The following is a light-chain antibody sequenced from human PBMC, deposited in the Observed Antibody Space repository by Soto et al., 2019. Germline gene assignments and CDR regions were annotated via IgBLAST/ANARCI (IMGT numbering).Light chain of an antibody. CDR1: SSNIGAGYD. CDR2: GNS. Sequence: VLTQPPSVSGAPGQRVTISCTGSSSNIGAGYDVHWYQQLPGTAPKLLIYGNSNRPSGVPDRFSGSKSGTSASLAITGLQAEDEADYYCQYYDSSLSGSVFGGGTKLTVL. V-gene: IGLV1-40*01. CDR3: QYYDSSLSGSV. J-gene: IGLJ3*02.